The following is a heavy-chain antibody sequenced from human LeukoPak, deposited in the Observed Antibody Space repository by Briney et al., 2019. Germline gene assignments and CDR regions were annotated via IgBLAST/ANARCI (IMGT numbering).Heavy chain of an antibody. D-gene: IGHD2-15*01. CDR1: GGYISSYY. CDR3: AREIMRYCSGGSCYSRSYYMDV. J-gene: IGHJ6*03. Sequence: SETLSLTCSVSGGYISSYYWSWIRQPPGKGLEWIGYIYYSGSTNYNSSLKSRVTISVDTSKNQFSLKLSSVTAADTAVYYCAREIMRYCSGGSCYSRSYYMDVWGKGTTVTVSS. V-gene: IGHV4-59*12. CDR2: IYYSGST.